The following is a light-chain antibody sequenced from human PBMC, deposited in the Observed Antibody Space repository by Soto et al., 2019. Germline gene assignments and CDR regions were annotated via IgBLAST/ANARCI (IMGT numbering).Light chain of an antibody. CDR3: QQYGSSPS. Sequence: EIVLTQSPGTLSLSPRERATLSCRASQSVSSSYLAWYQQKPGQAPRLLIYGASSRATGIPDRFSGSGSGTDFTLTISRLEPEDSAVYYCQQYGSSPSFGGGTKVDIK. CDR1: QSVSSSY. J-gene: IGKJ4*01. V-gene: IGKV3-20*01. CDR2: GAS.